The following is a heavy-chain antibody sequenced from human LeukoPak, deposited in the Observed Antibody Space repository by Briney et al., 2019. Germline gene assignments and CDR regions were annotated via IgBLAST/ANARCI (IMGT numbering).Heavy chain of an antibody. D-gene: IGHD6-13*01. CDR1: GGTFSSYA. Sequence: SVKVSCKASGGTFSSYAISWLRQAPGQGLEWMGGIIPIFGTANYAQKFQGRVTITTDESTSTAYMELSSLRSEDTAVYYCATHLPYSAEYYYYMDVWGKGTTVTVSS. CDR3: ATHLPYSAEYYYYMDV. V-gene: IGHV1-69*05. J-gene: IGHJ6*03. CDR2: IIPIFGTA.